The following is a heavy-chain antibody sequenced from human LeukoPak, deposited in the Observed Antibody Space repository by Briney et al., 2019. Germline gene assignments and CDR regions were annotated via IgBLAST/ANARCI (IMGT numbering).Heavy chain of an antibody. D-gene: IGHD3-16*01. CDR1: GFTFSSYS. CDR3: GEGGRDGDYFDY. Sequence: GGSLRLSCAASGFTFSSYSMNWVRQAPGKGLEWVSYITSSSSTTYYADSVKGRFTIPRDNAKNSLYRQMNSLRAGGTGVFYWGEGGRDGDYFDYWGQGTLVTVSS. J-gene: IGHJ4*02. CDR2: ITSSSSTT. V-gene: IGHV3-48*01.